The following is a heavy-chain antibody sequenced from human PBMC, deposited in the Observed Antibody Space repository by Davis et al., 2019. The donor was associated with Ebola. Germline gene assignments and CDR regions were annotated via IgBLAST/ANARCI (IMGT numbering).Heavy chain of an antibody. Sequence: HTGGSLRLSCAASGFTFSSYWMHWVRQPPGKGLVWVSRINNDGSDTKCADSVKGRFTISRDNAKNTLYLQMNSLRAEDTAVYYCARRYSWDGMDVWGKGTTVTVSS. CDR3: ARRYSWDGMDV. CDR2: INNDGSDT. J-gene: IGHJ6*04. D-gene: IGHD5-18*01. V-gene: IGHV3-74*03. CDR1: GFTFSSYW.